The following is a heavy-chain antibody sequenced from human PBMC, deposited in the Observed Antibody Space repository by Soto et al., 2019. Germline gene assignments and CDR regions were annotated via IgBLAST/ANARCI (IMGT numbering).Heavy chain of an antibody. J-gene: IGHJ4*02. D-gene: IGHD4-17*01. CDR2: IIPSLDIA. CDR3: ARDTSLYGDFDF. Sequence: QVHLAQSGAEVKKPGSSVKVSCKASGDTFSSHTISWVRQAPGQGLEWMGRIIPSLDIANYAQRFQGRVTITADKSTTTAYMELSSLTPEDTAMYYCARDTSLYGDFDFWGQGTRVAVSS. CDR1: GDTFSSHT. V-gene: IGHV1-69*08.